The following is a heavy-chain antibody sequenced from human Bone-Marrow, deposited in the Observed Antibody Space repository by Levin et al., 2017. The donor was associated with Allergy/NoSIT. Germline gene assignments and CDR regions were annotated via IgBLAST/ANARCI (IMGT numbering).Heavy chain of an antibody. J-gene: IGHJ4*02. Sequence: SPTLSLTCTVSGDSIRSSSYYWGWIRQPPGKGLEWIGSFYYSGSTYLNPSLKSRVTISVDTSKNQFSLRLSSVTAADTAVYYCATNSGSYLRYFDFWGQGTLVTVSS. CDR2: FYYSGST. CDR3: ATNSGSYLRYFDF. V-gene: IGHV4-39*01. D-gene: IGHD1-26*01. CDR1: GDSIRSSSYY.